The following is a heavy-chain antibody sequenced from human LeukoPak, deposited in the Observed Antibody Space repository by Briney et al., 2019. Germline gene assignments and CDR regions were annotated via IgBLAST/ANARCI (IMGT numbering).Heavy chain of an antibody. CDR2: IYYSGST. CDR1: GGSISSYY. Sequence: PSETLSLTCTVSGGSISSYYWSWIRQPPGKGLGWIGYIYYSGSTNYNPSLKSRVTISVDTSKNQFSLKLSSVTAADTAVYYCARDRAYYYGSGSYHGMDVWGQGTTVTVSS. D-gene: IGHD3-10*01. J-gene: IGHJ6*02. V-gene: IGHV4-59*01. CDR3: ARDRAYYYGSGSYHGMDV.